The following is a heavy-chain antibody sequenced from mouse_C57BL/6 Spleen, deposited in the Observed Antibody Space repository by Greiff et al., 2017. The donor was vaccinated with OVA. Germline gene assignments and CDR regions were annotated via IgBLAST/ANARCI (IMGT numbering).Heavy chain of an antibody. CDR3: TTTVVAEADYYAKDD. D-gene: IGHD1-1*01. Sequence: EVMLVESGGGLVQPGGSMTLSCAASGFTFSDAWMDWVHQSPGKGLEWVADIKNKANNPATYYAESVKGRFTISRDDSKSSVNLQMNSLSADDTGSYDCTTTVVAEADYYAKDDWGQGTSVTVSS. V-gene: IGHV6-6*01. J-gene: IGHJ4*01. CDR2: IKNKANNPAT. CDR1: GFTFSDAW.